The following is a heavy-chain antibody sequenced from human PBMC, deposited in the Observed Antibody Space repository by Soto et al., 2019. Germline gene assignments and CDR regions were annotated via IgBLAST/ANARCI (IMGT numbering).Heavy chain of an antibody. Sequence: QVQLVESGGGVVQPGRSLRLSCAASGFTFSSYAMHWVRQAPGKGLEWVAVISYDGSNKYYADSVKGRFTISRDNSKNTLYLQRNSLRAEDTAVYYCARGRQWLETYWYFDLWGRGTLVTVSS. CDR2: ISYDGSNK. CDR3: ARGRQWLETYWYFDL. J-gene: IGHJ2*01. CDR1: GFTFSSYA. D-gene: IGHD6-19*01. V-gene: IGHV3-30-3*01.